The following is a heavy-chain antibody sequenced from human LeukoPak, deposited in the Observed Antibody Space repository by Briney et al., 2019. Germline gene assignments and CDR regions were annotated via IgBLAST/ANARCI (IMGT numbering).Heavy chain of an antibody. CDR2: ISGSGGGT. CDR1: GFTFSSYA. CDR3: AKDYAGGWPKRGMDV. V-gene: IGHV3-23*01. D-gene: IGHD3-16*01. Sequence: GGSLRLSCAVSGFTFSSYAMSWVRQAPGKGLEWVSAISGSGGGTFYTDSVRGRFTISRDNSKNTVYLQMNSLRAEDTAVYYCAKDYAGGWPKRGMDVWGKGATVTVSS. J-gene: IGHJ6*03.